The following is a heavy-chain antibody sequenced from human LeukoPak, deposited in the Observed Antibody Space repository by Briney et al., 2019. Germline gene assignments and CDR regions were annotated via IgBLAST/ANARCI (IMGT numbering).Heavy chain of an antibody. CDR3: ANPGSTYFGY. D-gene: IGHD5/OR15-5a*01. V-gene: IGHV3-23*01. Sequence: PGGSLRLSCAASGFTLSSYAMRWVRQAPGKGLEWVSAISGSGGSTYYADSVKGRFTISRDNSKNTLYLQMNRLRAEDTAVYYCANPGSTYFGYWGQGTLVTVSS. J-gene: IGHJ4*02. CDR1: GFTLSSYA. CDR2: ISGSGGST.